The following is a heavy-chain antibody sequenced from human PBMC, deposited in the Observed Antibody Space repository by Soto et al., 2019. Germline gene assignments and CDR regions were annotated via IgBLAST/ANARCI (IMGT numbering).Heavy chain of an antibody. Sequence: QVQLVESGGGVVQPGRSLRLSCAASGFTFSSYGMHCVRQATGKGLEWVAVISYDGSNKYYADSVKGRFTISRDNSKNTLYLPMNILRAKHPAVYYCAKEEEGVDTDMAPLMDVWGQGTTVTVSS. D-gene: IGHD5-18*01. V-gene: IGHV3-30*18. CDR2: ISYDGSNK. CDR1: GFTFSSYG. J-gene: IGHJ6*02. CDR3: AKEEEGVDTDMAPLMDV.